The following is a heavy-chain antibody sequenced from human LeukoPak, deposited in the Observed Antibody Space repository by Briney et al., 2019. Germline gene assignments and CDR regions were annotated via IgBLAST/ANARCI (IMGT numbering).Heavy chain of an antibody. D-gene: IGHD3-3*01. V-gene: IGHV3-23*01. Sequence: GGSLRLSCAASGFTFSSYAMSWVRQAPGKGLEWVSAISGSGGSTYYADSVKGRFTISRDNSKNTLYLRMNSLRAEDTAVYYCAKLGVPYDFWSGYLTLTDYWGQGTLVTVSS. CDR3: AKLGVPYDFWSGYLTLTDY. CDR1: GFTFSSYA. CDR2: ISGSGGST. J-gene: IGHJ4*02.